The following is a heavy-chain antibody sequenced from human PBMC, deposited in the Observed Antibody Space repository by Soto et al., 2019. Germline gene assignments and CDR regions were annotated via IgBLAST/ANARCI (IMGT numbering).Heavy chain of an antibody. Sequence: EVQLLESGGGLVQPGGSLRLSCAASGFTFSSYAMSWGRQAPGKGLEWVSAISGSGGSTYYADSVKGRFTITRDNSKNTLYLQMNRLRAEDTVVYDCAKTSSSVLWFGEAYYFDYWGQGTLVTVSS. V-gene: IGHV3-23*01. CDR3: AKTSSSVLWFGEAYYFDY. CDR2: ISGSGGST. D-gene: IGHD3-10*01. CDR1: GFTFSSYA. J-gene: IGHJ4*02.